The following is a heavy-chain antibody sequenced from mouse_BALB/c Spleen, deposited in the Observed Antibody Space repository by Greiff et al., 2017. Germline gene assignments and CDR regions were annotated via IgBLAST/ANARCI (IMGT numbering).Heavy chain of an antibody. CDR3: ARWLLRPYYYAMDY. CDR1: GFNIKDTY. V-gene: IGHV14-3*02. CDR2: IDPANGNT. J-gene: IGHJ4*01. Sequence: VHVKQSGAELVKPGASVKLSCTASGFNIKDTYMHWVKQRPEQGLEWIGRIDPANGNTKYDPKFQGKATITADTSSNTAYLQLSSLTSEDTAVYYCARWLLRPYYYAMDYWGQGTSVTVSS. D-gene: IGHD2-3*01.